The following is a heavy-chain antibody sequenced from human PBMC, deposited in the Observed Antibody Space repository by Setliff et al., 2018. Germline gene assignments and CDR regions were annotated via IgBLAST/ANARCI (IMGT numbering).Heavy chain of an antibody. J-gene: IGHJ4*02. V-gene: IGHV1-46*03. CDR2: INPKTGNT. CDR1: GYTFSTQY. D-gene: IGHD3-22*01. CDR3: TRSFGDVVGITWGHCFDH. Sequence: ASVKVSCKASGYTFSTQYIHWVRQGPGQGLEWMGIINPKTGNTVYAQKFQGRVIMTRDTSTSTVYMELSSLRSEDTAMYYCTRSFGDVVGITWGHCFDHWGQGTLVTVSS.